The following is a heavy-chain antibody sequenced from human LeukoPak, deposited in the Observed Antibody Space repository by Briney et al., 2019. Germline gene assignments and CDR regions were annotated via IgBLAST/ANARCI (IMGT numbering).Heavy chain of an antibody. D-gene: IGHD5-12*01. V-gene: IGHV3-23*01. Sequence: PGGSLGLSCAASGFTFSSYAMSWVRQAPGKGLEWVSAISGSGGSTYYADSVKGRFTISRDNSKNTLYLQMNSLRAEDTAVYYCAKGSVWGVATIHYFGYWGQGTLVTVSS. CDR2: ISGSGGST. CDR3: AKGSVWGVATIHYFGY. J-gene: IGHJ4*02. CDR1: GFTFSSYA.